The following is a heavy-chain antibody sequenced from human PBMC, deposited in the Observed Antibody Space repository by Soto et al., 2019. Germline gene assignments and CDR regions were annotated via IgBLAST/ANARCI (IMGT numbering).Heavy chain of an antibody. V-gene: IGHV3-23*01. J-gene: IGHJ2*01. D-gene: IGHD6-6*01. Sequence: GGSLRLSCAASGFTFCSYAMSWVRQAPGKGLEWVSAISGSGGSTYYADSVKGRFTISRDNSKNTLYLQMNSLRAEDTAVYYCAKYSSRDPRYFDLWGRGTLVTSPQ. CDR1: GFTFCSYA. CDR3: AKYSSRDPRYFDL. CDR2: ISGSGGST.